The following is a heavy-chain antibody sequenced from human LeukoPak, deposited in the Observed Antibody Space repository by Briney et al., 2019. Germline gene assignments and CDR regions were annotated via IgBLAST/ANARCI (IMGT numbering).Heavy chain of an antibody. CDR3: ARVWGSADY. V-gene: IGHV1-8*01. J-gene: IGHJ4*02. CDR1: GDTFTSYD. D-gene: IGHD3-16*01. Sequence: ASVKVSCKASGDTFTSYDINWVRQATGQGLEWMGWTNPNSGHTGAAQKFQGRVTMTRDTSTSTAYMELSGLRSDDTAVYYCARVWGSADYWGQGTLVTVSS. CDR2: TNPNSGHT.